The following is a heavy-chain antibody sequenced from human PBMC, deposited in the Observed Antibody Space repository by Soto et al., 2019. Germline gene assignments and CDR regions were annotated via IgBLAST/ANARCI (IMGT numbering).Heavy chain of an antibody. D-gene: IGHD3-22*01. CDR1: GGSFSGYY. Sequence: PSETLSLTCAVYGGSFSGYYWSWIRQPPGKGLEWIGEINHSGSTNYNPSLKSRVTISVDTSKNQFSLKLSSVTAADTAVYYCARVASVGPHRYYDSSGYYLSSQTMDFDYWGQGTLVTVSS. CDR2: INHSGST. V-gene: IGHV4-34*01. CDR3: ARVASVGPHRYYDSSGYYLSSQTMDFDY. J-gene: IGHJ4*02.